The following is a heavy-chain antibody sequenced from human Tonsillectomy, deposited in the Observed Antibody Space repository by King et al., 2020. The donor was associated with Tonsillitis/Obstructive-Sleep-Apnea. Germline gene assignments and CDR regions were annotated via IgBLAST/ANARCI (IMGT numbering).Heavy chain of an antibody. CDR2: IYYSGRT. Sequence: VQLQESGPGLVKPSQTLSLTCTVSGGSISRGGYYWSLIRQHPGKGREWMGYIYYSGRTYDNPSLTSSVTRSVDTFKNQFSLKLSSVTAADTAVYYCARSGYDFWSAPRFDPWGQGTLVTVSS. V-gene: IGHV4-31*03. D-gene: IGHD3-3*01. J-gene: IGHJ5*02. CDR1: GGSISRGGYY. CDR3: ARSGYDFWSAPRFDP.